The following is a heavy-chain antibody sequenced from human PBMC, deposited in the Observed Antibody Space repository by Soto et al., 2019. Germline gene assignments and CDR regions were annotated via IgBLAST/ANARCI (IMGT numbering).Heavy chain of an antibody. D-gene: IGHD5-12*01. CDR2: IYYSGST. CDR1: GGSISSYY. Sequence: SETLSLTCTVSGGSISSYYWSWIRQPPGKGLEWIGYIYYSGSTNYNPSLKSRVTISVDTSKNQFSLKLSSVTAADTAVYYCAGGYPALVLRLRDYWGQGTLVIVSS. CDR3: AGGYPALVLRLRDY. V-gene: IGHV4-59*01. J-gene: IGHJ4*02.